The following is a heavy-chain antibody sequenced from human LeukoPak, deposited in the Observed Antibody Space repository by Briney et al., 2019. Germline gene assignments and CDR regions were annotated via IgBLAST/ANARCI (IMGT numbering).Heavy chain of an antibody. CDR1: GYSFTSYW. V-gene: IGHV5-51*01. Sequence: AGESLKISCKGSGYSFTSYWIGWVRQQPGKGLEWMGLIFPGDSDTKYSPSFQGQVTISADKSISTAYLQWSSLKASDTAMYYCATYFAGAETFDIWGQGTMVTVSS. J-gene: IGHJ3*02. CDR3: ATYFAGAETFDI. CDR2: IFPGDSDT. D-gene: IGHD3-16*01.